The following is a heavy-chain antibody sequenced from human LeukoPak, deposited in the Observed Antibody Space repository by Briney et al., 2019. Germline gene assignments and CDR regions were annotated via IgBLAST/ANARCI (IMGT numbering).Heavy chain of an antibody. Sequence: GGSLRLSCAASGFTFSSYWMHWVRQAPGKGLVWVSRINSDGSSTSYADSVKGRFTISRDNSKNTLYLQMNSLRAEDTAVYYCAKDAYLWFGEFLNWFDPWGQGTLVTVSS. J-gene: IGHJ5*02. CDR1: GFTFSSYW. CDR3: AKDAYLWFGEFLNWFDP. V-gene: IGHV3-74*01. D-gene: IGHD3-10*01. CDR2: INSDGSST.